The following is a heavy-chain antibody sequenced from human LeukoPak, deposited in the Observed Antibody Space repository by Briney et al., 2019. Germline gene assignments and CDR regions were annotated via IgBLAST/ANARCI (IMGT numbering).Heavy chain of an antibody. CDR1: GGTFSSYA. V-gene: IGHV1-69*13. J-gene: IGHJ4*02. D-gene: IGHD3-10*01. CDR3: ARLSTSGVTNDY. CDR2: IIPMFGTA. Sequence: ASVKVSCKASGGTFSSYAISWVRQAPGQGLERMGGIIPMFGTANYAQKFQGRVTITADESTSTAYMELSSLRSEDTAVYYCARLSTSGVTNDYWGQGTLVTVSS.